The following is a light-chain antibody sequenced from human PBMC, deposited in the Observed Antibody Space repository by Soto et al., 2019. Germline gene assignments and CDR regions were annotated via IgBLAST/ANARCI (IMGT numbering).Light chain of an antibody. CDR1: SSDVGTYNY. CDR3: SSYTTSNTQV. V-gene: IGLV2-14*01. CDR2: DVS. J-gene: IGLJ3*02. Sequence: QSALTQPASVSGSPGQSITISCTGTSSDVGTYNYVSWYQHRPGKAPKLMIYDVSYRPSGVSNRFSGSKSANTASLTISGRQAEDEADYYCSSYTTSNTQVFGGGTKVTVL.